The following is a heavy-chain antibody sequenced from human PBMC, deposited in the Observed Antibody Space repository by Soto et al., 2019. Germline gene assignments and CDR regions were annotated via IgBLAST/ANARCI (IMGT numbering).Heavy chain of an antibody. J-gene: IGHJ4*02. CDR3: ARGHKVVPAAPLDY. CDR2: IWYDGSNK. Sequence: GGSLRLSCAASGFTFSIYGMHWFRQAPGKGLEWVAVIWYDGSNKYYADSVKGRFTISRDNSKNTLYLQMNSLRAEDTAVYYCARGHKVVPAAPLDYWGQGTLITVSS. D-gene: IGHD2-2*01. V-gene: IGHV3-33*01. CDR1: GFTFSIYG.